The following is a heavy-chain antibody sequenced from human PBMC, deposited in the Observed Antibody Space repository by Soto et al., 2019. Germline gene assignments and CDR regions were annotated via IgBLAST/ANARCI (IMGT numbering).Heavy chain of an antibody. Sequence: SETLSLTCTVSGGSISSGGYYWSWIRQHPGKGLEWIGYIYYSGSTYYNPSLKSRVTLSVDTSKNQFSLKLSSVTAADTAVYYCARVIGEYVEYYDFWSGYRSDYGMDVWGQGTTVTVSS. CDR3: ARVIGEYVEYYDFWSGYRSDYGMDV. V-gene: IGHV4-31*03. D-gene: IGHD3-3*01. CDR2: IYYSGST. J-gene: IGHJ6*02. CDR1: GGSISSGGYY.